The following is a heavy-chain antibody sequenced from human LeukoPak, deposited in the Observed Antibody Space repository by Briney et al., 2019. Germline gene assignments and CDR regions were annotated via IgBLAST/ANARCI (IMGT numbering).Heavy chain of an antibody. CDR3: ARDGSNWSNDYYHGVDV. CDR1: GGSFSGYY. V-gene: IGHV4-34*01. D-gene: IGHD4-11*01. CDR2: INHSGST. J-gene: IGHJ6*02. Sequence: SETLSLTCAVYGGSFSGYYWSWIRQPPGKGLEWIGEINHSGSTNYNPSLKSRVTISVDTSKNQFSLKLSSVTAADTAVYYCARDGSNWSNDYYHGVDVWGQGTTVTVSS.